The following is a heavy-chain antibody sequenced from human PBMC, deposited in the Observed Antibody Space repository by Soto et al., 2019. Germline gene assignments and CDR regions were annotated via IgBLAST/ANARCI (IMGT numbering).Heavy chain of an antibody. Sequence: GGSLRLSCAESGFTFSSYAMHWVRQAPGKGLEWVAVISYDGSNKYYADSVKGRFTISRDNSKNTLYLQMDSLRAEDTVVYYCARGQWLAPFDYWGKGTLV. J-gene: IGHJ4*02. D-gene: IGHD6-19*01. CDR2: ISYDGSNK. CDR3: ARGQWLAPFDY. CDR1: GFTFSSYA. V-gene: IGHV3-30-3*01.